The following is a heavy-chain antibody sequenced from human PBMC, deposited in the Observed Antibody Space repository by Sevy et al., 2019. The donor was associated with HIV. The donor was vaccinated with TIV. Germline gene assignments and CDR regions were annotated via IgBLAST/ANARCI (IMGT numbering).Heavy chain of an antibody. CDR3: ARFGIVGATRYYYYYGMDV. CDR1: GFTFSDHY. J-gene: IGHJ6*02. CDR2: TRNKANSYTT. D-gene: IGHD1-26*01. V-gene: IGHV3-72*01. Sequence: GESLKISCAASGFTFSDHYMDWVRQAPGKGLEWVGRTRNKANSYTTEYAASVKGRFTISRDDSKNSLYLQMNSLKTEDTAVYYCARFGIVGATRYYYYYGMDVWGQGTTVTVSS.